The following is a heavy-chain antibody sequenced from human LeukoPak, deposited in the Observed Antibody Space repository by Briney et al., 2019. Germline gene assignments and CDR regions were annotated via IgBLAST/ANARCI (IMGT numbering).Heavy chain of an antibody. D-gene: IGHD3-10*01. V-gene: IGHV3-33*01. CDR3: ARGGGDDAFDI. CDR1: GFTFSNYG. Sequence: GGSLRLSCAASGFTFSNYGMHWVRQAPGKGLEWVAVIWFDGSNKYYADSVKGRFTISRDNSKSTLYLQLNSLRAEDTAVYYCARGGGDDAFDIWGQRTMVTVSS. CDR2: IWFDGSNK. J-gene: IGHJ3*02.